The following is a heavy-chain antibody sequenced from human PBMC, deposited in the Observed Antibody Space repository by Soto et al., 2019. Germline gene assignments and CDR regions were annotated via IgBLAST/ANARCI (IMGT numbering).Heavy chain of an antibody. Sequence: QVQLQESGPGLVKPSQTLSLTCTVSGGSINSGGYRLSWIRQHPGKGLEWIGCISSARSTSYNASLRSRVTISVDTSKNQFSLQLSPATAADTAVYYCSRGILVWGQGTLITVSS. D-gene: IGHD5-18*01. J-gene: IGHJ4*02. CDR1: GGSINSGGYR. CDR2: ISSARST. CDR3: SRGILV. V-gene: IGHV4-31*03.